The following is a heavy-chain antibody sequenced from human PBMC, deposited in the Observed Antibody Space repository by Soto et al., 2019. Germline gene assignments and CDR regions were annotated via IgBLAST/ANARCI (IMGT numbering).Heavy chain of an antibody. V-gene: IGHV1-8*01. CDR1: GYTFTSYD. CDR2: MNPNSGNT. J-gene: IGHJ4*02. Sequence: QVQLVQSGAEVKKPGASVKVSCKASGYTFTSYDINWVRQATGQGLEWMGWMNPNSGNTGYAQKSQXXXTXXRNTSISTAYMELSSLRSEDTAVYYCAREKKGFDYWGQGTLVTVSS. CDR3: AREKKGFDY.